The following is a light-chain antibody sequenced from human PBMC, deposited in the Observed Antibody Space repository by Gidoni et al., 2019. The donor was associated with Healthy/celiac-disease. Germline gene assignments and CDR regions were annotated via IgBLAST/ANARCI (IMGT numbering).Light chain of an antibody. CDR2: GAS. J-gene: IGKJ1*01. CDR3: QQYYNCPPA. Sequence: EIGLTQSPATLSVSQGERATLSCRARQSVSSNLAWYQQKPGQAPRLLIYGASTMATGIPARFSGSGSGTEFTLTISRLQSEDFAAYFCQQYYNCPPAFGQGTKVEIK. V-gene: IGKV3-15*01. CDR1: QSVSSN.